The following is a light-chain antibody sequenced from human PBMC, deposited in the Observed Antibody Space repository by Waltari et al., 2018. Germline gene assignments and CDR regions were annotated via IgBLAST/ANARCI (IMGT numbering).Light chain of an antibody. CDR3: QAWDSSTYYV. CDR2: QDS. Sequence: SYELTQPPSVSVSPGPTASITCPGDKLGDKYACWYQQKPGQSPVLVIYQDSKRPSGIPERFSGSNSGNTATLTISGTQAMDEADYYCQAWDSSTYYVFGTGTKVTVL. CDR1: KLGDKY. J-gene: IGLJ1*01. V-gene: IGLV3-1*01.